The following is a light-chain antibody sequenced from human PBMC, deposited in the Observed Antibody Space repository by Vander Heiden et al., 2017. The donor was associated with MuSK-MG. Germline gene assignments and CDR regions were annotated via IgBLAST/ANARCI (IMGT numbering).Light chain of an antibody. CDR1: PSLVHNDGNTY. CDR2: KIT. J-gene: IGKJ4*01. Sequence: DIVMTQTPLSSPVTFGQPASIPCRSSPSLVHNDGNTYSSWLQQRPGQPPRLIIYKITQRFSVVPDRFSGSGAGTDFTLKISRVEDEDVGVYFCMQGTQSLTFGGGTKVEI. V-gene: IGKV2-24*01. CDR3: MQGTQSLT.